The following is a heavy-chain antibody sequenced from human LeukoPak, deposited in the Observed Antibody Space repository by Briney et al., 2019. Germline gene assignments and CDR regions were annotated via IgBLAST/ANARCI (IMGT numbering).Heavy chain of an antibody. J-gene: IGHJ4*02. CDR1: GYSISSGYY. Sequence: QSSETLSLTCAVSGYSISSGYYWGWIRQPPGKGLEWIGSIYHSGSTYYNPSLKSRVTISVDTSKNQFCLKLSSVTAADSAVYYCARHSYYDYVGGSYRYAHFDYWGQETLVTVSS. D-gene: IGHD3-16*02. V-gene: IGHV4-38-2*01. CDR2: IYHSGST. CDR3: ARHSYYDYVGGSYRYAHFDY.